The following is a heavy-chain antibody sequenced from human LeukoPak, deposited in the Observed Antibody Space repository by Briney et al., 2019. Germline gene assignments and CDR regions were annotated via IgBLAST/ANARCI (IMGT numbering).Heavy chain of an antibody. D-gene: IGHD6-19*01. J-gene: IGHJ2*01. CDR3: AKDRGEAEAGVIWDWYFDL. CDR1: GFTFSSYA. CDR2: ISGSGGST. V-gene: IGHV3-23*01. Sequence: GGSLRLSCAASGFTFSSYAMSWVRQAPGKGLEWVSAISGSGGSTYYADSVKGRFTISRDNSKNTLYLQMNSLRAEDTAVYYCAKDRGEAEAGVIWDWYFDLWGRGTLVTVSS.